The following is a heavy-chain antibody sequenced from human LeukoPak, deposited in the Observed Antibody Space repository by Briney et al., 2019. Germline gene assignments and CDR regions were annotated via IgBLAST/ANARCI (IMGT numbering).Heavy chain of an antibody. D-gene: IGHD3-22*01. CDR3: ARGHYYDSSGYYLY. V-gene: IGHV1-18*01. CDR2: ISAYNGNT. CDR1: GYTFINYA. Sequence: ASVKVSCRTSGYTFINYAITWVRQAPGQGLEWMGWISAYNGNTNYAQKLQGRVTMTTDTSTSTAYMELRSLRSDDTAVYYCARGHYYDSSGYYLYWGQGTLVTVSS. J-gene: IGHJ4*02.